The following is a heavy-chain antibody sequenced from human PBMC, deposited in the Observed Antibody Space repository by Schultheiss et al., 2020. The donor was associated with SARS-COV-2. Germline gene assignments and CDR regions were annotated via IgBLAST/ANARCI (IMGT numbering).Heavy chain of an antibody. Sequence: GGSLRLSCAACGFTFSSYWMHWVRQAPGKGLVWVSRINSDGSSTSYADSVKGRFTISRDNSKNTLYLQMNSLRAEDTAVYYCARDGIGYGDYYYYGMDVWGQGTTVTVSS. J-gene: IGHJ6*02. CDR2: INSDGSST. D-gene: IGHD4-17*01. V-gene: IGHV3-74*01. CDR3: ARDGIGYGDYYYYGMDV. CDR1: GFTFSSYW.